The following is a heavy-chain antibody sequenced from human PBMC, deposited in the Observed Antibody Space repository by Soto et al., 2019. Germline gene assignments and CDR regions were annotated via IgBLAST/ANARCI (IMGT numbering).Heavy chain of an antibody. Sequence: EVQLVESGGGLVQPGGSLRLSCAASGFTVSSNYMSWVRQAPGKGLEWVSVIYSGGSTYYADSVKGRFTISRDNSKNTLYLQMNSLRAEDTAVYYCAKERLDYGGNPFPLYYFDYWGQGTLVTVSS. CDR3: AKERLDYGGNPFPLYYFDY. J-gene: IGHJ4*02. CDR1: GFTVSSNY. D-gene: IGHD4-17*01. CDR2: IYSGGST. V-gene: IGHV3-53*04.